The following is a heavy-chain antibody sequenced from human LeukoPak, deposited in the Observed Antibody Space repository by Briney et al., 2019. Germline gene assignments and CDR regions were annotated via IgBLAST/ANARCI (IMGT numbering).Heavy chain of an antibody. J-gene: IGHJ3*02. CDR3: ARDWDYDFWSGYHHDAFDI. CDR2: ISSSSSYI. D-gene: IGHD3-3*01. CDR1: GFTFSSYS. Sequence: GGSLRLSRAASGFTFSSYSMNWVRQAPGKGLEGVSSISSSSSYIYYADSVKGRFNISRDNPKNSLYLQMNSLRAEDTAVYYCARDWDYDFWSGYHHDAFDIWGQGTMVTVSS. V-gene: IGHV3-21*01.